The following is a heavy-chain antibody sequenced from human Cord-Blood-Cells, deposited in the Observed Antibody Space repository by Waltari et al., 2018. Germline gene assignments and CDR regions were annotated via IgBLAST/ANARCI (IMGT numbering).Heavy chain of an antibody. J-gene: IGHJ2*01. Sequence: EVQLLESGGGLVQPGGSLRLSCAASGFTFGRYAMRWVRQAPGKGLEWVSAISGSGGSTYYADSVKGRFTISRDNSKNTLYLQMNSLRAEDTAVYYCAKDIAPGDYRYFDLWGRGTLVTVSS. V-gene: IGHV3-23*01. D-gene: IGHD4-17*01. CDR2: ISGSGGST. CDR1: GFTFGRYA. CDR3: AKDIAPGDYRYFDL.